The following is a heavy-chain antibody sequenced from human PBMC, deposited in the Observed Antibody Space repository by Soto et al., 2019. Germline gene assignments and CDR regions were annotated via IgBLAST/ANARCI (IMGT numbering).Heavy chain of an antibody. J-gene: IGHJ4*02. CDR1: GVSISSGGYY. Sequence: PSDTLSLTCTVSGVSISSGGYYWSWMGQHPGKGLEWIGYIYYSGSTYYNPSLKSRVTISVDTSKNQFSLKLSSVTAADTAVYYCARGDVDTAMVTLDHHYFDYWGQGTLVTVSS. CDR3: ARGDVDTAMVTLDHHYFDY. CDR2: IYYSGST. V-gene: IGHV4-31*03. D-gene: IGHD5-18*01.